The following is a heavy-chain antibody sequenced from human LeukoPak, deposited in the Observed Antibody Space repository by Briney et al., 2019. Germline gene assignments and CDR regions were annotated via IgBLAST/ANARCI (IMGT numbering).Heavy chain of an antibody. Sequence: ASETLSLTCTVSGGSISSGDYYWSWIRQPPGKGLEWIGYIYYSGNTYYNPSLKSRVTISVDTSKNQFSLKLSSVTAADTAVYYCASTFLYYFDYWGQGTLVTVSS. V-gene: IGHV4-30-4*01. J-gene: IGHJ4*02. CDR1: GGSISSGDYY. D-gene: IGHD2/OR15-2a*01. CDR2: IYYSGNT. CDR3: ASTFLYYFDY.